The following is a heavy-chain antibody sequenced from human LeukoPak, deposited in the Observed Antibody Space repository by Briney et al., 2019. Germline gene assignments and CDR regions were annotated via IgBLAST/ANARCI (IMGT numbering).Heavy chain of an antibody. Sequence: ASVKVSCKASGGTFSSYAISWVRQAPGQGLEWMGRIIPILGIANYAQKFQGRVTMTRNTSISTAYMELSSLRSEDTAVYYCARGEIAAAGSDYWGQGTLVTVSS. V-gene: IGHV1-69*04. D-gene: IGHD6-13*01. CDR3: ARGEIAAAGSDY. CDR1: GGTFSSYA. CDR2: IIPILGIA. J-gene: IGHJ4*02.